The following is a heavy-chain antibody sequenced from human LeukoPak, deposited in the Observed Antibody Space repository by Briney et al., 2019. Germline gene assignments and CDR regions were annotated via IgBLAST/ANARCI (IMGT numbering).Heavy chain of an antibody. CDR1: GFTFSSYD. J-gene: IGHJ4*02. CDR2: IGTAGDT. CDR3: AGVYLSSLHGEIDY. D-gene: IGHD3-10*01. V-gene: IGHV3-13*01. Sequence: PGGSLRLSCAASGFTFSSYDMHWVRQATGKGLEWVSAIGTAGDTYYPGSVKGRFTISRDNSKNTLYLQMNSLRAEDTAVYYCAGVYLSSLHGEIDYWGQGTLVTVSS.